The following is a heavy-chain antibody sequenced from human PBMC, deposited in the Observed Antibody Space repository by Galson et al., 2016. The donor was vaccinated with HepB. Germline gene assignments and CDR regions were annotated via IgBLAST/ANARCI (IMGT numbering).Heavy chain of an antibody. D-gene: IGHD3-3*01. Sequence: SVKVSCKASGYSFTSYDINWVRQATGQGLEWMGWMSPNSGDAGYGQKFQGRTTMTRNTSISTAYMELNSLTSEDTAVYFCSRGDFWSGYSLFDPWGQGTLVTVSS. CDR1: GYSFTSYD. V-gene: IGHV1-8*01. CDR2: MSPNSGDA. J-gene: IGHJ5*02. CDR3: SRGDFWSGYSLFDP.